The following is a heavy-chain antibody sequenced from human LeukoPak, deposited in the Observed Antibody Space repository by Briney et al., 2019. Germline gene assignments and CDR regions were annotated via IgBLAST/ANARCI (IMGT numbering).Heavy chain of an antibody. V-gene: IGHV3-48*04. J-gene: IGHJ4*02. Sequence: GGSLRLSCAASGFTFSSYGMHWVRQAPGKGLEWISYISGRGDSVYYADSVKGRFTISRDNAEKSLFLQMNSLRVEDTAVYYCASGSVPDYWGQGTLVTVSS. CDR1: GFTFSSYG. CDR3: ASGSVPDY. CDR2: ISGRGDSV. D-gene: IGHD3-10*01.